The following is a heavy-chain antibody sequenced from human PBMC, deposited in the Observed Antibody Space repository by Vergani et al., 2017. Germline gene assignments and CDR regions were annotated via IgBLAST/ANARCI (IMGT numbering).Heavy chain of an antibody. Sequence: QVQLVESGGGVVQRGGSLRLSCATSGFTLSNYDMQWIRQGPGKGLEFVAFIQFDGSNQYYADSVKGRFTLSRDNAKNSLYLQMNSLRAEDMALYYCAKDMGGYDYGPLDYWGQGTLVTVSS. V-gene: IGHV3-30*02. CDR2: IQFDGSNQ. D-gene: IGHD5-12*01. J-gene: IGHJ4*02. CDR1: GFTLSNYD. CDR3: AKDMGGYDYGPLDY.